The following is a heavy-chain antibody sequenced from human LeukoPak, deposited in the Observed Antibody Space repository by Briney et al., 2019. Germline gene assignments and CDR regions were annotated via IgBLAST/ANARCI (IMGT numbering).Heavy chain of an antibody. Sequence: GGSLRLSCVASGFTLSIYEMNWVRLDPGEGREWVSYISSSGSAIYYADSVKGRFTISRDNAKNSLSLQMNSLRVEDTAVYYCARALGDYCSSTSCHYFDYWGQGNLVTVSS. CDR2: ISSSGSAI. J-gene: IGHJ4*02. D-gene: IGHD2-2*01. V-gene: IGHV3-48*03. CDR1: GFTLSIYE. CDR3: ARALGDYCSSTSCHYFDY.